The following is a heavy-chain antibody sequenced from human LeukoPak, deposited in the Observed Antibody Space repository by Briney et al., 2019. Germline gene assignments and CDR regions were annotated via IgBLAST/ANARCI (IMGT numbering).Heavy chain of an antibody. CDR3: ARDPTLLWFGELLSYYYYYGMDV. Sequence: GASVKVSCKASGYTFTGYYMHWVRQAPGQGLEWMGWINPNSGGTNYAQKFQGRVTMTRDTSISTACMELSRLRSDDTAVYYCARDPTLLWFGELLSYYYYYGMDVWGQGTTVTVSS. J-gene: IGHJ6*02. D-gene: IGHD3-10*01. CDR2: INPNSGGT. CDR1: GYTFTGYY. V-gene: IGHV1-2*02.